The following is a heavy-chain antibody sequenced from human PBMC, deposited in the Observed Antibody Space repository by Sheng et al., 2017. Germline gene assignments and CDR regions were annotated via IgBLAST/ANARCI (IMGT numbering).Heavy chain of an antibody. CDR3: ARGVGRSSGYLY. D-gene: IGHD3-22*01. Sequence: EVQLVESGGGLVKPGGSLRLSCAASGFTFSSYSMNWVRQAPGKGLEWVSSISSSSSYIYYADSVKGRFTISRDNAKNSLYLQMNSLRAEDTAVYYCARGVGRSSGYLYWGQGTLVTVSS. CDR2: ISSSSSYI. V-gene: IGHV3-21*01. CDR1: GFTFSSYS. J-gene: IGHJ4*02.